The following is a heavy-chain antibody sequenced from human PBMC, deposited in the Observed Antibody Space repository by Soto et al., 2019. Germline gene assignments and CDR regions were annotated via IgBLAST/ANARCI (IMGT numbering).Heavy chain of an antibody. CDR1: GFTCSSYS. V-gene: IGHV3-48*02. J-gene: IGHJ4*02. Sequence: EVQLVESGGGLVQPGGSLRLSCAASGFTCSSYSMNWVRQDPGKGLEWISYISSSSSTIYDADSVKGRFTISRDNAKNSLYLQMNSLRDEDTAVYYCARDTQDDFWSGYYRHYWGQGTLVTVSS. CDR2: ISSSSSTI. D-gene: IGHD3-3*01. CDR3: ARDTQDDFWSGYYRHY.